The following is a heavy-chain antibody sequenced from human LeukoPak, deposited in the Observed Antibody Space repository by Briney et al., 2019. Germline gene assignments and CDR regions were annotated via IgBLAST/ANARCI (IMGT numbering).Heavy chain of an antibody. D-gene: IGHD1-26*01. Sequence: SGGSLRLSCAASGFTFSSYSMNWVRQAPGKGLEWVSSISSSSSYIYYADSVKGRSTISRDNAKNSLYLQMNSLKTEDTAVYYCTTGEWELLWPLGFDYWGQGTLVTVSS. V-gene: IGHV3-21*03. CDR2: ISSSSSYI. CDR3: TTGEWELLWPLGFDY. CDR1: GFTFSSYS. J-gene: IGHJ4*02.